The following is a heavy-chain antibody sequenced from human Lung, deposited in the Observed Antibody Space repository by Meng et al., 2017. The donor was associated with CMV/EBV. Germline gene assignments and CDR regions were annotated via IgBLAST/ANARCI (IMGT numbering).Heavy chain of an antibody. J-gene: IGHJ4*02. Sequence: VEAQQSGPGRVEPSGTLSLPCGVSGGSLSSRNWWSWVRQPPWKGLEWIGEIYHSGSTNYNPSLKSRVTISVDESKNQFSLRLSSVTAADTAVYYCARVGAYCGGDCYHPRWGQGTLVTVSS. CDR2: IYHSGST. D-gene: IGHD2-21*02. CDR1: GGSLSSRNW. V-gene: IGHV4-4*02. CDR3: ARVGAYCGGDCYHPR.